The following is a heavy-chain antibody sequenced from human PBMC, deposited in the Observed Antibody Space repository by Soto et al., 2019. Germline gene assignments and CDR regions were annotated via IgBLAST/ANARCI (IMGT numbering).Heavy chain of an antibody. CDR2: IWYDGSKK. CDR3: AREGAVAGSQDF. D-gene: IGHD6-19*01. Sequence: LRLSCAASGFIFSDYGIHWVRQAPGKGLEWVALIWYDGSKKYYADSVKGRFTVSRDNINSTLYLEMNSLRVEDSAVYYCAREGAVAGSQDFWGQGTLVTVSS. V-gene: IGHV3-33*01. J-gene: IGHJ4*02. CDR1: GFIFSDYG.